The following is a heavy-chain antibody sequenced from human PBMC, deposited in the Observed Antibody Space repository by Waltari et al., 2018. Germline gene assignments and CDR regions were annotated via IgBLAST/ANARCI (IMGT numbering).Heavy chain of an antibody. J-gene: IGHJ4*02. CDR1: GYTFTGYY. D-gene: IGHD6-13*01. CDR2: INPNSGGT. CDR3: VRDRGGLSWYDYFDY. Sequence: QVQLVQSGAEVKKPGASVKVSCKASGYTFTGYYMHWVRQAPGQGLEWMGWINPNSGGTNYAQKFQGWVTMTRDTSISTAYMELSRLRSDDTAVYYCVRDRGGLSWYDYFDYWGQGTLVTVSS. V-gene: IGHV1-2*04.